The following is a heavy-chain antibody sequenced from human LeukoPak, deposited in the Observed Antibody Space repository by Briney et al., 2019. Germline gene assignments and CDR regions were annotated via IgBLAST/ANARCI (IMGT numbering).Heavy chain of an antibody. CDR3: AKGVYYDILPYYYGMDV. V-gene: IGHV3-30*18. Sequence: GGSLRLSCAASGFTFSSYGMHWVRQAPGKGLGWVAVISYDGSNKYYADSVKGRFTISRDNSKNTLYLQMNSLRAEDTAVYYCAKGVYYDILPYYYGMDVWGKGTTVTVSS. J-gene: IGHJ6*04. CDR2: ISYDGSNK. D-gene: IGHD3-9*01. CDR1: GFTFSSYG.